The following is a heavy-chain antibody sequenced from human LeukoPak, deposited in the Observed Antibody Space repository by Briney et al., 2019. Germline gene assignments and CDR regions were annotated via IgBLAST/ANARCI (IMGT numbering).Heavy chain of an antibody. Sequence: GGSLRLSCAASGFTFSSHSMNWVRQAPGKGLEWVSSISSSSSYIYYADSVKGRFTISRDNAKNSLYLQMNSLRAEDTAVYYCARVRGGKPNWFDPWGQGTLVTVSS. CDR2: ISSSSSYI. CDR3: ARVRGGKPNWFDP. V-gene: IGHV3-21*01. CDR1: GFTFSSHS. D-gene: IGHD4-23*01. J-gene: IGHJ5*02.